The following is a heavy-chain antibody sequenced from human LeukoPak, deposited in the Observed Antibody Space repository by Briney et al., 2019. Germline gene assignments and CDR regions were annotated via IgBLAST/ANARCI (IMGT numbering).Heavy chain of an antibody. CDR2: INHDGSEK. Sequence: GGSLRLSCEASGFSFSRFWMNWVRQAPGKGLEWVANINHDGSEKHYVDSVKGRFTISRDNSKNTLYLQMNSLSAEDTAVYYCAKRPDSSSYYWGTFDYWGQGTLVTVSS. CDR1: GFSFSRFW. V-gene: IGHV3-7*01. CDR3: AKRPDSSSYYWGTFDY. J-gene: IGHJ4*02. D-gene: IGHD3-22*01.